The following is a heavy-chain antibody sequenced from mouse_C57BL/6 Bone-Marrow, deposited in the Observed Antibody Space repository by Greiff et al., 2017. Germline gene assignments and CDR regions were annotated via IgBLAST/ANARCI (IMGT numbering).Heavy chain of an antibody. Sequence: QVQLQQPGAELVRPGTSVKLSCKASGYTFTSYWMDWVKQRPGQGLEWIGVIDPSDSYTNYNQKFKGKGTLTVDTASSPAYMQLINLTSENSAVYYCFYYGNLMDYWGQGTSVTVSS. CDR3: FYYGNLMDY. CDR2: IDPSDSYT. J-gene: IGHJ4*01. V-gene: IGHV1-59*01. CDR1: GYTFTSYW. D-gene: IGHD2-1*01.